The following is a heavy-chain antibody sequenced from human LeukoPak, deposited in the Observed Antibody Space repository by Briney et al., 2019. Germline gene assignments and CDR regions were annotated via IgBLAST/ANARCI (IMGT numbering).Heavy chain of an antibody. CDR3: ARGTWMATAYYFDY. CDR1: GGSTSSYY. J-gene: IGHJ4*02. Sequence: TSETLSLTCTVSGGSTSSYYWSWIRQPPGKGLEWIGYIYYSGSTNYNPSLKSQVTISVDTSKNQFSLKLSSVTAADTAVYYCARGTWMATAYYFDYWGQGTLVTVSS. CDR2: IYYSGST. D-gene: IGHD5-12*01. V-gene: IGHV4-59*01.